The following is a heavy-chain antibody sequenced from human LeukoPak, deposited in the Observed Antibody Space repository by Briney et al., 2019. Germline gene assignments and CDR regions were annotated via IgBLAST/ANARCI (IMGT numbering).Heavy chain of an antibody. Sequence: SETLSLTCTVSGGSISSSSYYWGWIRQPPGKGLVWIGSIYYSGSTYYNPSLKSRVTISVDTSKNQFSLKLSSVTAADTAVYYCARQCSSTSCYANFDYWGQGTLVTVSS. D-gene: IGHD2-2*01. CDR2: IYYSGST. CDR1: GGSISSSSYY. CDR3: ARQCSSTSCYANFDY. V-gene: IGHV4-39*01. J-gene: IGHJ4*02.